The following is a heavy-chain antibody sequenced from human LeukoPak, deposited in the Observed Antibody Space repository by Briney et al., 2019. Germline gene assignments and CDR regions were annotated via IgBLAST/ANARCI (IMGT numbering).Heavy chain of an antibody. J-gene: IGHJ5*02. Sequence: ASVKVSCKAFGYTFTSNYVHWVRQAPGQGPEWMGVISPSGGSTTYAQKFQGRVTLTRDMSTSTDYLELSSLRSDDTAVYYCAREDAGGFDPWGQGALVTVSS. CDR2: ISPSGGST. V-gene: IGHV1-46*01. CDR1: GYTFTSNY. CDR3: AREDAGGFDP. D-gene: IGHD3-10*01.